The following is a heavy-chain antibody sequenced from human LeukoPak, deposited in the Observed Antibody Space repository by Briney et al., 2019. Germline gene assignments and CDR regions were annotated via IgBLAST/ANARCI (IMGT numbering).Heavy chain of an antibody. CDR3: ARGPRSYGNWNYIRYFDY. Sequence: PSETLSLTCTVSGGSISSSSYYWGWIRQPPGKGLEWIGSIYYSGSTYYNPSLKSRVTISVDTSKNQFSLKLSSVTAADTAVYYCARGPRSYGNWNYIRYFDYWGQGTLVTVSS. CDR2: IYYSGST. CDR1: GGSISSSSYY. V-gene: IGHV4-39*07. J-gene: IGHJ4*02. D-gene: IGHD1-7*01.